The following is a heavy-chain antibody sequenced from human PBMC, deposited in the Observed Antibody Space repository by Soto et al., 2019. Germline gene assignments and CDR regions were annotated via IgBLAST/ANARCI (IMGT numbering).Heavy chain of an antibody. V-gene: IGHV1-3*01. CDR3: ARNHYCSSTSCYYGPYYYGMDV. CDR2: INAGNGNT. CDR1: GYTFTSYA. D-gene: IGHD2-2*01. J-gene: IGHJ6*02. Sequence: ASVKVSCKASGYTFTSYAMHWVRQAPGQRLEWMGWINAGNGNTKYSQKFQGRVTITRDTSASTAYMELSSLRSEDTAVYYCARNHYCSSTSCYYGPYYYGMDVWGQGTTVTVSS.